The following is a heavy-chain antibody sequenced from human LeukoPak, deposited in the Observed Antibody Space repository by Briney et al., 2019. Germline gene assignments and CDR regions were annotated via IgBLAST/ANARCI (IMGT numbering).Heavy chain of an antibody. CDR2: IRFDGGKK. Sequence: SGGSLRLSCAASGFTFDDYGMSWVRQAPGKGLEWVTFIRFDGGKKNYADSVKGRFAVSRDNSKNTVYLQMNSLRAEDTAIYYCAKDGDSTGYYSSYYNHMDVWGKGTSVTISS. CDR3: AKDGDSTGYYSSYYNHMDV. J-gene: IGHJ6*03. CDR1: GFTFDDYG. D-gene: IGHD3-22*01. V-gene: IGHV3-30*02.